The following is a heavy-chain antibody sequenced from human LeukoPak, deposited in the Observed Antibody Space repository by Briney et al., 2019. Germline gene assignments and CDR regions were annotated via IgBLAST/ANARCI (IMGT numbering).Heavy chain of an antibody. J-gene: IGHJ6*02. CDR1: GFTFSDYG. CDR3: AKPYGSGRHYGLDV. Sequence: PGRSLRLSCAASGFTFSDYGMHWVRQAPGKGLEWVAVISYDGSSKYYADSVKGRFTISRDNSENTLYVQMNSLRVEDTAVYLCAKPYGSGRHYGLDVWGQGTTVTVSS. D-gene: IGHD3-10*01. CDR2: ISYDGSSK. V-gene: IGHV3-30*18.